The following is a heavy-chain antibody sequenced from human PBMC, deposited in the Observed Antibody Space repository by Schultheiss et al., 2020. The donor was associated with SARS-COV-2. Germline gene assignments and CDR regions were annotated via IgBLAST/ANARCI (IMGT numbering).Heavy chain of an antibody. CDR1: GGSISSGGYY. V-gene: IGHV2-5*08. D-gene: IGHD3-16*01. Sequence: QTLSLTCTVSGGSISSGGYYWSWIRQPAGKGLEWLALIFWNDDKYYSPSLKSRLTITKDTSKNQVVLTMTNMDPVDTATYYCAHTRVRLGGVDYWGQGTLVTVSS. CDR3: AHTRVRLGGVDY. J-gene: IGHJ4*02. CDR2: IFWNDDK.